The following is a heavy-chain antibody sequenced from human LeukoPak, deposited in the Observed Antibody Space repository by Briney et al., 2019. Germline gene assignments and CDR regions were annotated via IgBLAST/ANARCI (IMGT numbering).Heavy chain of an antibody. J-gene: IGHJ4*02. V-gene: IGHV4-59*01. CDR2: IYYSGST. CDR1: GGSISGYY. D-gene: IGHD3-10*01. CDR3: ARSGGYYYGSGSYED. Sequence: SETLSLTCTVSGGSISGYYWSWIRQPPGKGLEWIGYIYYSGSTNYNPSLKSRVTISVDTSKNQFSLKLSSVTAADTAVYYCARSGGYYYGSGSYEDWGQGTLVTVSS.